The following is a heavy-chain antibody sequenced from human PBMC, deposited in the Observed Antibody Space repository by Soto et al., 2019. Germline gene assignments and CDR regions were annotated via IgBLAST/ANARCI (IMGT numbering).Heavy chain of an antibody. CDR1: GGSISSSSYY. CDR3: ASQDIVVVVGTFDI. J-gene: IGHJ3*02. Sequence: PSETLSLTCTVSGGSISSSSYYLGWILHPPGKGLEWIGSIYYSWSTYYNPSLKSRVTISVDTSENKFSLKLSSVTASDTAVYYCASQDIVVVVGTFDIWGQGTMVTVSS. CDR2: IYYSWST. V-gene: IGHV4-39*01. D-gene: IGHD2-15*01.